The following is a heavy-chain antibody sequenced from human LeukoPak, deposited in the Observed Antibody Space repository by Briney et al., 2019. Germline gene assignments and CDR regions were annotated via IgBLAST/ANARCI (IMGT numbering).Heavy chain of an antibody. CDR3: AKDLARGSYFAY. J-gene: IGHJ4*02. D-gene: IGHD3-10*01. CDR1: GFTFSSYA. CDR2: ISGSGGST. V-gene: IGHV3-23*01. Sequence: GGSLRLSCAASGFTFSSYAMSWVRQAPGKGLEWVSAISGSGGSTYYADPVKGRFTISRDNSKNTLYLQMNRLRAEATAVYYCAKDLARGSYFAYWGQGTLITVSS.